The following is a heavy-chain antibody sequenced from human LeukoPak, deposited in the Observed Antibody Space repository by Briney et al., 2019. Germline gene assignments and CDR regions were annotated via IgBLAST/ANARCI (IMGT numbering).Heavy chain of an antibody. CDR3: AREYDSSGYYLGY. CDR2: IIPILGIA. D-gene: IGHD3-22*01. V-gene: IGHV1-69*04. Sequence: SVKVSCKASGGTFSSYAISWVRQAPGQGLEWMGRIIPILGIANYAQKFQGRVTITADKSTSTAYMELSSLRSEDTALYYCAREYDSSGYYLGYWGQGTLVTVSS. CDR1: GGTFSSYA. J-gene: IGHJ4*02.